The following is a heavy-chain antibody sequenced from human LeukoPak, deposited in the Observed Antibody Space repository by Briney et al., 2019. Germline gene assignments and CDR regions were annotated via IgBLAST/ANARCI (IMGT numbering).Heavy chain of an antibody. V-gene: IGHV4-61*01. CDR2: IYYSGST. D-gene: IGHD3-22*01. CDR3: ARVSRTRAYEFDP. Sequence: SETLSLTCTVSGYSISSGYFWGWIRQPPGKGLEWIGYIYYSGSTNYNPSLKSRVTISVDTSKNQFSLKLSSVTAADTAVYYCARVSRTRAYEFDPWGQGTLVTVSS. J-gene: IGHJ5*02. CDR1: GYSISSGYF.